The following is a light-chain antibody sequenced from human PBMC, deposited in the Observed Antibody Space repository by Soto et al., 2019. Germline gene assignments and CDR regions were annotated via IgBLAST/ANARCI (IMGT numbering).Light chain of an antibody. CDR2: AAS. V-gene: IGKV3-15*01. Sequence: EVVMTQSPASLSVSPGERATLSCRASESVSTNLAWYQQKSGQSPRLLIYAASTRATGVPARFSGSGSGTEFTLTISSLQSEDFAVYYCQQYDSATGFGGGTKVEIK. CDR3: QQYDSATG. J-gene: IGKJ4*01. CDR1: ESVSTN.